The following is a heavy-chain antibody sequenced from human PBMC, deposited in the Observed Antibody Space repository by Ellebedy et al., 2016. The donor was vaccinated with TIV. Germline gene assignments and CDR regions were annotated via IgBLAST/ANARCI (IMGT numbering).Heavy chain of an antibody. CDR3: AKTRNGWELRDWFDP. J-gene: IGHJ5*02. Sequence: PGGSLRLSCAASGFTFSSYAMSWVRQAPGKGLEWVSAISGSGGSTYYADSVKGRFTISRDNSKNTLYQQMNSLRAEDTAVYYCAKTRNGWELRDWFDPWGQGTLVTVSS. CDR1: GFTFSSYA. V-gene: IGHV3-23*01. D-gene: IGHD1-26*01. CDR2: ISGSGGST.